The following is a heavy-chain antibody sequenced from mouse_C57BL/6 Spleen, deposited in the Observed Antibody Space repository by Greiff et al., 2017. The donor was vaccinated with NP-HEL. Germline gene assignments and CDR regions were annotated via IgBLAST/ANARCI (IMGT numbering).Heavy chain of an antibody. CDR3: ARPPFDY. CDR1: GYTFTSYW. Sequence: QVQLQQSGAELVRPGTSVKLSCKASGYTFTSYWMHWVKQRPGQGLEWIGVIDPSDSYTNYNQKFKGKATLTVDTSSSTAYMQLSSLTSEDSAVYYCARPPFDYWGQGTTLTVSS. V-gene: IGHV1-59*01. CDR2: IDPSDSYT. J-gene: IGHJ2*01.